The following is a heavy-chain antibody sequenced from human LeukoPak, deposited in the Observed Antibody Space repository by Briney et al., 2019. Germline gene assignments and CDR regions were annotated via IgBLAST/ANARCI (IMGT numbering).Heavy chain of an antibody. CDR1: GFTVSNSY. J-gene: IGHJ4*02. Sequence: GGSLRLSCAASGFTVSNSYMNWVRQAPGRGLEWVSVIYSSGSDFYADSVKGRFVISRDNSKNTLYLTMNSLRVEDTAVYYCTTQTRFDFWTGFSEFWGQGTLVTVSS. D-gene: IGHD3/OR15-3a*01. V-gene: IGHV3-66*04. CDR2: IYSSGSD. CDR3: TTQTRFDFWTGFSEF.